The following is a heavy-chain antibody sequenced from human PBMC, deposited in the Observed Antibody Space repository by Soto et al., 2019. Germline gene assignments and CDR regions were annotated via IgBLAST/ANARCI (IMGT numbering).Heavy chain of an antibody. CDR1: GFSFNTYS. Sequence: EVQLMESGGGFIQPGGSLRLSCAGSGFSFNTYSMNWVRQAPGKGLEWISYIRRDGTLIYYADSVTGRCTISRANAKNSLYMQMSSLSAEDTALYYCATAVGGEVYGSGYLVWDQGTTVTVSS. CDR3: ATAVGGEVYGSGYLV. CDR2: IRRDGTLI. D-gene: IGHD3-10*01. J-gene: IGHJ6*02. V-gene: IGHV3-48*01.